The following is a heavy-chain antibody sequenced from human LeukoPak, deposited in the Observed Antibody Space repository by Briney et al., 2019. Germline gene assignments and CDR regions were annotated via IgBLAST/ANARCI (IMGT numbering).Heavy chain of an antibody. CDR1: GFSFSNAW. J-gene: IGHJ4*02. V-gene: IGHV3-15*01. CDR2: IKSKTDGRTT. D-gene: IGHD6-6*01. Sequence: GGSLTLSCAASGFSFSNAWMSWVRPAPGKGLEWVGRIKSKTDGRTTEYAAPVKGRLNISRDDSKNTLYLQINSLKTEDTAVYYCATDSSSSSYYWGQGTLVTVSS. CDR3: ATDSSSSSYY.